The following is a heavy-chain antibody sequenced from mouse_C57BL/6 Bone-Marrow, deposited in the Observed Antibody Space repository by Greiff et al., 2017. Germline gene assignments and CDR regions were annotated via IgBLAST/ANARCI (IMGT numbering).Heavy chain of an antibody. J-gene: IGHJ4*01. V-gene: IGHV5-15*01. CDR3: ARKWLLPNYYAMDY. CDR1: GFTFSDYG. D-gene: IGHD2-3*01. CDR2: ISNLAYSI. Sequence: EVQLQQSGGGLVQPGGSLKLSCAASGFTFSDYGMAWVRQAPRNGPEWVAFISNLAYSIYYADTVTGRFTISRENAKNTLYLEMSSLRSEDTAMYYCARKWLLPNYYAMDYWGQGTSVTVSS.